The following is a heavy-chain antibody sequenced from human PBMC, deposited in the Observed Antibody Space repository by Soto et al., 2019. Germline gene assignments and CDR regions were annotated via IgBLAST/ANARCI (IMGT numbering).Heavy chain of an antibody. CDR2: IYWYNDK. D-gene: IGHD2-21*02. CDR3: PQSRCGGDCLKSYASHYYYGVDV. Sequence: QITLKESGPTLVKPTQTLTLTCTFSGFSLRTSGVGVGWIRQPPGKALEWLALIYWYNDKRYSPSLKSRLNITKDTPENQVILTMTNMDPVETDKYYCPQSRCGGDCLKSYASHYYYGVDVWGQGTTVTVSS. V-gene: IGHV2-5*01. J-gene: IGHJ6*02. CDR1: GFSLRTSGVG.